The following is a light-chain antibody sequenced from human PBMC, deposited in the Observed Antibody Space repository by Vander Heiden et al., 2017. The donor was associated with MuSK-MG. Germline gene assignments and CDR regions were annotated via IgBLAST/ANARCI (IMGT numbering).Light chain of an antibody. CDR3: QQYKTYPIT. V-gene: IGKV1-16*02. CDR1: QGIGNS. J-gene: IGKJ5*01. Sequence: DLPLTQSPSSLSASLGDRVTITCRASQGIGNSLAWFQLKPRKAPKILIYGASTLQAGVPSKFSGSGFGTDFTLTIGSLQPEDFASYYCQQYKTYPITFGQGTRLEIK. CDR2: GAS.